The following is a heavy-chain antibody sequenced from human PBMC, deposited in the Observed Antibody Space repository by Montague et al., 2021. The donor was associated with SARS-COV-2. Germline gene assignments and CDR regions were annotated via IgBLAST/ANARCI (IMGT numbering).Heavy chain of an antibody. CDR2: IDWDDDK. CDR3: ARTHYDILPGYYYDMDV. V-gene: IGHV2-70*11. CDR1: GFSLSTSGMC. J-gene: IGHJ6*02. Sequence: PALVKPTQTLTLTCTFSGFSLSTSGMCVSWIRQPPGKALEWLARIDWDDDKYYSTSLKTRPTISKDTSKNQVVLTMTNMDPVDTATYYCARTHYDILPGYYYDMDVWGQGTTVTVSS. D-gene: IGHD3-9*01.